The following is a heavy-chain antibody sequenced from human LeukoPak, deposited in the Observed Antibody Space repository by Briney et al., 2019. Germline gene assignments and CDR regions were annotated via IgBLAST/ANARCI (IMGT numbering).Heavy chain of an antibody. CDR1: GGSFSGYY. CDR2: INHSGST. V-gene: IGHV4-34*01. CDR3: ARDRIAAAGSDY. Sequence: SETLSLTCAVYGGSFSGYYWSWIRQPPGKGLEWIGEINHSGSTNYNPSLKSRVTISVDTSKNQFSLKLSSVTAADTAVYYCARDRIAAAGSDYWGQGTLVTVSS. J-gene: IGHJ4*02. D-gene: IGHD6-13*01.